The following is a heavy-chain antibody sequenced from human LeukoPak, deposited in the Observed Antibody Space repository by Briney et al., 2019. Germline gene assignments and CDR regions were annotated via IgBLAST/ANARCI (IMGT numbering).Heavy chain of an antibody. V-gene: IGHV4-39*01. CDR1: GGSISSSSSY. J-gene: IGHJ4*02. D-gene: IGHD3-9*01. Sequence: PSETLSLTCTVSGGSISSSSSYWGWIRQPPGKGLGWIGIIYYSGSTYYDPSLKSRVTISGDTSKNQFSLKLSSVRAADTAVYYCARHKDYGILTGFGYWGQGTLVTVSS. CDR2: IYYSGST. CDR3: ARHKDYGILTGFGY.